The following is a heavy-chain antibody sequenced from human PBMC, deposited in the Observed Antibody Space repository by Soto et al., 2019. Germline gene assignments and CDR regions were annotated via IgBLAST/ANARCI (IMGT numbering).Heavy chain of an antibody. Sequence: GGSLRLSCAASGFTFSNAWMSWVRQAPGKGLEWVGGIKSKTDGGTTDYAAPVKGRFTISRDDSKNTLYLQMNSLKTEDTAVYYCTTDGVVVPADDYWGQGTLVTVSS. CDR3: TTDGVVVPADDY. V-gene: IGHV3-15*01. CDR1: GFTFSNAW. D-gene: IGHD2-2*01. CDR2: IKSKTDGGTT. J-gene: IGHJ4*02.